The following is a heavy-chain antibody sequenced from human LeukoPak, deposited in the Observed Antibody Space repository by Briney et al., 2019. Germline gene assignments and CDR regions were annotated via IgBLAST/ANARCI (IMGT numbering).Heavy chain of an antibody. D-gene: IGHD6-6*01. CDR2: MNPNSGNT. V-gene: IGHV1-8*01. CDR1: GYTFTSYD. CDR3: ARERGQYSSSSGWFDP. J-gene: IGHJ5*02. Sequence: ASVKVSCKASGYTFTSYDINWVRQATGQGLEWMGWMNPNSGNTGYAQKFQGRVTMTRNTSISTAYMELSSLRPEDTAVYYCARERGQYSSSSGWFDPWGQGTLVTVSS.